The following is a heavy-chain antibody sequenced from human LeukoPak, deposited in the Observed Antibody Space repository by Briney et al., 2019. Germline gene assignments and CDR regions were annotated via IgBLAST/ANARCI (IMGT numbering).Heavy chain of an antibody. D-gene: IGHD3-10*01. CDR3: ARDWVAGVPFDAFDI. Sequence: GGSLRLSCAASGFTFSSHWMSWVRQAPGKGLGWVANIKQDGSEKYYVDFVMGRFTISRDNAKNSLYLQMNSLRAEDTAMYYCARDWVAGVPFDAFDIWGQGTMVSVSS. V-gene: IGHV3-7*03. CDR2: IKQDGSEK. J-gene: IGHJ3*02. CDR1: GFTFSSHW.